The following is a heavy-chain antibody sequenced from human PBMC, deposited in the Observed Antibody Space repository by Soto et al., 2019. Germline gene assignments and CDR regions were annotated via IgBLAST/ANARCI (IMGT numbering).Heavy chain of an antibody. CDR2: ISGSGGST. CDR3: AKDQDYGDYVGRAGAFDI. CDR1: GFTFSSYA. V-gene: IGHV3-23*01. J-gene: IGHJ3*02. D-gene: IGHD4-17*01. Sequence: EVQLLESGGGLVQPVGSLRLSCAASGFTFSSYAMSWVRQAPGKGLEWVSAISGSGGSTYYADSVKGRFTISRDNSKNTLYLQMNSLRAEDTAVYYCAKDQDYGDYVGRAGAFDIWGQGTMVTVSS.